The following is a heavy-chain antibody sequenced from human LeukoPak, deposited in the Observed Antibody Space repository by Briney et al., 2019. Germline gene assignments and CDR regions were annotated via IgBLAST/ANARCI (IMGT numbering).Heavy chain of an antibody. V-gene: IGHV1-69*13. CDR1: GGTFSSYA. CDR2: IIPIFGTA. CDR3: ARAPVVIPFNEEYYYYMDV. J-gene: IGHJ6*03. Sequence: GASVKVSCKASGGTFSSYAISWVRQAPGQGLEWMGGIIPIFGTANYAQKFQGRVTITADESTSTAYMELSSLRSEDTAVYYCARAPVVIPFNEEYYYYMDVWGKRTTVTVSS. D-gene: IGHD3-22*01.